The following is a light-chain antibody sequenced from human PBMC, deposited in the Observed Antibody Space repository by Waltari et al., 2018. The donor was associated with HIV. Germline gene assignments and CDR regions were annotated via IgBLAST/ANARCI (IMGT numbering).Light chain of an antibody. CDR1: AGPVTSKNY. V-gene: IGLV7-46*01. Sequence: QAAVTQEPSMTVSPGGTIILTCGSSAGPVTSKNYAYWFQQKPGQAPTTLIFDSTKRHSGTPARCSGFLLGDKAVLTLSGALSEDEAVYYCLLCFGDTRIFGGGTMVTVL. CDR3: LLCFGDTRI. J-gene: IGLJ2*01. CDR2: DST.